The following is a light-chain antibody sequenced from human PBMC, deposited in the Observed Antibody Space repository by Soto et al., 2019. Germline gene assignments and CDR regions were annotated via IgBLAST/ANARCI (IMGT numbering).Light chain of an antibody. CDR1: QSVLHSSNNKNY. CDR3: QQYYSTPIT. Sequence: DIVMTQSPDSLAVSLGERATINCKSSQSVLHSSNNKNYLAWYQQKPGQPPKLLIYWASTRESGVPDRFSGSGSGTDFTLAISSLRAEDVAVYYCQQYYSTPITFGSGTKVDIK. CDR2: WAS. V-gene: IGKV4-1*01. J-gene: IGKJ3*01.